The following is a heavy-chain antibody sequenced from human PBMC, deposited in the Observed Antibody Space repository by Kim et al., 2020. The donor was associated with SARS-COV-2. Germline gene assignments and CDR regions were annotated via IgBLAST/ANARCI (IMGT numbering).Heavy chain of an antibody. Sequence: GGSLRLSCAASGFTVSSSYMSWVRQAPGKGLEWVAVIYSGGTTSYSDSVKGRFTISRDKGKNMVYLQMTSLRTEDTAVYFCGGGGDILTGYTFDFWGQGSLDTVST. CDR3: GGGGDILTGYTFDF. V-gene: IGHV3-66*02. CDR2: IYSGGTT. D-gene: IGHD3-9*01. CDR1: GFTVSSSY. J-gene: IGHJ4*02.